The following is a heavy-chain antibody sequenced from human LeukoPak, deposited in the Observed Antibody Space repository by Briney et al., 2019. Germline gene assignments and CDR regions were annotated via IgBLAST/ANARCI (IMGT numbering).Heavy chain of an antibody. CDR2: ITRSASYI. V-gene: IGHV3-21*01. D-gene: IGHD3-16*01. Sequence: GGSLRLSCAASGFSFSTHSMNWVRQAPGKGLEWVSSITRSASYIYYGDSVKGRFTISRDNAKNSLFLQMNSLRVEDSAVYYCARAPRGGVNDAFDIWGQRTMVTVSS. J-gene: IGHJ3*02. CDR1: GFSFSTHS. CDR3: ARAPRGGVNDAFDI.